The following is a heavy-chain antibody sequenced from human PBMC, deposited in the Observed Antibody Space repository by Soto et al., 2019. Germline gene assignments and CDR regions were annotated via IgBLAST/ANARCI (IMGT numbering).Heavy chain of an antibody. D-gene: IGHD6-6*01. CDR3: AKNWDTTFSSSSH. CDR1: GFTFTTYA. V-gene: IGHV3-23*01. J-gene: IGHJ4*02. Sequence: EVQLLESGGGLVQPGGSLRLSCAASGFTFTTYAMTWVHQAPGKGLEWVSAISGSGGSTYYADSVKGRFTISRDNSKNTLFLQMNSLRAEDTAVYYCAKNWDTTFSSSSHWGQGTLVTVSS. CDR2: ISGSGGST.